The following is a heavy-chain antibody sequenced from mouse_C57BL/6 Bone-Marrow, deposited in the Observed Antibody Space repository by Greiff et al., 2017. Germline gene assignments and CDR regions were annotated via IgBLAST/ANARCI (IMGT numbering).Heavy chain of an antibody. V-gene: IGHV1-18*01. D-gene: IGHD3-2*02. CDR3: ARGGSSGYSFAY. J-gene: IGHJ3*01. CDR1: GYTFTDYN. CDR2: INPNNGGT. Sequence: EVQLQQSGPELVKPGASVKIPCKASGYTFTDYNMDWVKQSHGKSLEWIGDINPNNGGTIYNQKFKGKATLTVDKSSSTAYMELRSLTSEDTAVYYCARGGSSGYSFAYWGQGTLVTVSA.